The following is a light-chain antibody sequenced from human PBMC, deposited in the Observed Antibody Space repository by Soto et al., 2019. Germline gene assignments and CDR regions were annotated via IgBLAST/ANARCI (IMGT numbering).Light chain of an antibody. J-gene: IGLJ3*02. CDR2: DVR. CDR3: CSYAGSSTLV. CDR1: SSDVGTYNY. Sequence: QSALTQPRSVSGSPGQSVTISCTGTSSDVGTYNYVSWYQQHPGKAPKLMIYDVRKRPSGVPDRFSGSKSGNTASLTISGLQAEDEADYYCCSYAGSSTLVFGGGTKLTVL. V-gene: IGLV2-11*01.